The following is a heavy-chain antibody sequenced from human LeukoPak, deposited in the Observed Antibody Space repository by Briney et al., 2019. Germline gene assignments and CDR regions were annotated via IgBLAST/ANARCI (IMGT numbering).Heavy chain of an antibody. J-gene: IGHJ4*02. CDR2: IYYTGNT. CDR1: GVSISSSNSY. CDR3: ARQTGSGLFILP. Sequence: PSETLSLTCTVSGVSISSSNSYWDWIRQPPGKGLEWIGSIYYTGNTYYNASLKSRVTISIDTSKNQISLRLTSVTATDTAIYYCARQTGSGLFILPGGQGTLVTVSS. D-gene: IGHD3/OR15-3a*01. V-gene: IGHV4-39*01.